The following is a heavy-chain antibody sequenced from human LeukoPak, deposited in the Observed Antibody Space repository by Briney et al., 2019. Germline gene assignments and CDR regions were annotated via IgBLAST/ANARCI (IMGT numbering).Heavy chain of an antibody. V-gene: IGHV4-39*01. CDR1: GGSISSSSYY. J-gene: IGHJ4*02. CDR2: IYYSGST. D-gene: IGHD6-19*01. Sequence: SETLSLTCTVSGGSISSSSYYWGWIRQPPGKGLEWIGSIYYSGSTYYNPSLKSRVTISVDTSKNQFSLKLSSVTAADTAVYYCARHGALQQWLVKDYSDYWGQGTPVTVSS. CDR3: ARHGALQQWLVKDYSDY.